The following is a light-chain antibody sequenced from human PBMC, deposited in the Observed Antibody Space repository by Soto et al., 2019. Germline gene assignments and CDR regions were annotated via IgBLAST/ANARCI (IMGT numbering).Light chain of an antibody. V-gene: IGKV2-24*01. CDR3: MQATYFPNT. CDR1: QSLVHSGGDTY. Sequence: IVMTQSPLSSPVSLGQPASLSCRSSQSLVHSGGDTYLSWLHQRPGQPPRLLIYEVSNRFSGVPDRFSGSGAGTDFTLTISRVEAEDVGIYYCMQATYFPNTFGQGTKLEIK. CDR2: EVS. J-gene: IGKJ2*01.